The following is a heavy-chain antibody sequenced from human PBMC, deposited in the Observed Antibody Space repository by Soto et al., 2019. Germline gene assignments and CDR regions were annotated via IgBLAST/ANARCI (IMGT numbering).Heavy chain of an antibody. D-gene: IGHD2-15*01. Sequence: GGSLRLSCASSGFTFSIYAMSWVRHAPGKWLECVSGIGVGNADTYYADSVKGRFTISRDNSKSTLSLQMNGLRAEDTAVYYCAKDRMNHNSVWDPFDSWGQGPGVTVSS. V-gene: IGHV3-23*01. CDR1: GFTFSIYA. CDR3: AKDRMNHNSVWDPFDS. CDR2: IGVGNADT. J-gene: IGHJ3*02.